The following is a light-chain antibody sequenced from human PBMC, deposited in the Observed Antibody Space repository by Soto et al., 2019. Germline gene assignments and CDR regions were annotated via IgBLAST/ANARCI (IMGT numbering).Light chain of an antibody. CDR2: EVI. J-gene: IGLJ2*01. CDR1: NSDIGRYNY. CDR3: CSFTRSTTLL. Sequence: QSALTQPASVSGSPGRSITIPCTGSNSDIGRYNYVSWYQQHPGRAPRLIIYEVINRPAGVSDRFSGSKSGNTASLTISGLQVADEADYYCCSFTRSTTLLFGGGTKLTVL. V-gene: IGLV2-14*01.